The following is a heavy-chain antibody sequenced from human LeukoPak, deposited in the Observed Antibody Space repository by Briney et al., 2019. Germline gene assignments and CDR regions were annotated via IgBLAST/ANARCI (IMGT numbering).Heavy chain of an antibody. CDR2: IIPIFGPA. J-gene: IGHJ4*02. Sequence: SVKVSCKASGGTFSSYAISWVRQAPGQGLEWMGGIIPIFGPANYAQKLQGRVTITTDESTSTAYMELSSLRSEDTAVYYCASTNSRGIWSGYYRYYFDYWGQGTLVTVSS. V-gene: IGHV1-69*05. D-gene: IGHD3-3*01. CDR3: ASTNSRGIWSGYYRYYFDY. CDR1: GGTFSSYA.